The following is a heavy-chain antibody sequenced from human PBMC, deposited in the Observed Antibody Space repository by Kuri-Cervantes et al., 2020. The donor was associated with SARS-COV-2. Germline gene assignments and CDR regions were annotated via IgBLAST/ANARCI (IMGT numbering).Heavy chain of an antibody. D-gene: IGHD3-10*01. J-gene: IGHJ4*02. V-gene: IGHV4-59*12. Sequence: SETLSLTCTVSGGSISSYYWSWIRQPPGKGLEWIGYIYYSGSTNYNPSLKSRVTVSVDTSKNQFSLKLSSVTAADTAVYYCARVTVRGVIIKYYFDYWGQGTLVTVSS. CDR1: GGSISSYY. CDR3: ARVTVRGVIIKYYFDY. CDR2: IYYSGST.